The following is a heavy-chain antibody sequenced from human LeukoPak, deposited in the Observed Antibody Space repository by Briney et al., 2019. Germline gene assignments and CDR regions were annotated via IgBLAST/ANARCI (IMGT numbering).Heavy chain of an antibody. CDR3: ARVGVDDSGNIIKYFFDY. CDR2: IYTSGST. CDR1: GGSINNYY. V-gene: IGHV4-4*07. J-gene: IGHJ4*02. Sequence: SETLSLTCTVSGGSINNYYWSWIRQPPGKGLEWIGRIYTSGSTNYNPSLKSRVIISVDTSKNQFSLKLSPVTAADTAVYYCARVGVDDSGNIIKYFFDYWGQGTLVTVSS. D-gene: IGHD4-23*01.